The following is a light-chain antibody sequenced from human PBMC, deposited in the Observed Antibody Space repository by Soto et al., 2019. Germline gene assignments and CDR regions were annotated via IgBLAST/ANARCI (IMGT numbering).Light chain of an antibody. V-gene: IGKV1-27*01. CDR2: AAS. J-gene: IGKJ4*01. CDR1: QGIKNY. CDR3: QRYYNATFT. Sequence: DIQVTQHPSSLSASVGDRVTITCRASQGIKNYLAWYQQKPGETPKLLIYAASTLESGIPPRFSGSGSGTDFTLTINNLQPEDVATYYCQRYYNATFTFCGGTKVEIK.